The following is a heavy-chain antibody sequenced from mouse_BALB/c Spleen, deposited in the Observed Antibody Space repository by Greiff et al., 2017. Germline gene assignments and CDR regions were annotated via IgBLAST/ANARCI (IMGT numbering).Heavy chain of an antibody. CDR1: GFTFSSYT. V-gene: IGHV5-12-2*01. CDR2: ISNGGGST. Sequence: EVQLVESGGGLVQPGGSLKLSCAASGFTFSSYTMSWVRQTPEKRLEWVAYISNGGGSTYYPDTVKGRFTISRDNAKNTLYLQMSSLKSEDTAMYYCARQGGNYFFAYWGQGTLVTVSA. D-gene: IGHD2-1*01. J-gene: IGHJ3*01. CDR3: ARQGGNYFFAY.